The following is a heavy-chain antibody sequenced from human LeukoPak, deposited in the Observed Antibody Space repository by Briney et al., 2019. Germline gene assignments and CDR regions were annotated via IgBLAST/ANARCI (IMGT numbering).Heavy chain of an antibody. CDR2: ISGSGGST. D-gene: IGHD6-19*01. CDR1: GFTFSSYA. V-gene: IGHV3-23*01. CDR3: ANVPLVAVAGGIDY. Sequence: GGSLRLSCAASGFTFSSYAMSWVRQAPGKGLEWVSAISGSGGSTYYADSVKGRFTISRDNSKNTLYLQMNSLRAEDTAVYYCANVPLVAVAGGIDYWGQGTLVTVSS. J-gene: IGHJ4*02.